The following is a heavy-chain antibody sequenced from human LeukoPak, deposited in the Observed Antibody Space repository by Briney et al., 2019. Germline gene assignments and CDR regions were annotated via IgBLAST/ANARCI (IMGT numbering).Heavy chain of an antibody. CDR2: IYYSGST. CDR3: ARGQRRRYYYYYYMDV. CDR1: GGSISSGGYY. V-gene: IGHV4-31*03. Sequence: SETLSLTCTVSGGSISSGGYYWSWIRQHPGKGLEWIGYIYYSGSTYYNPSLKSRVTISVDTSKNQFSLKLSSVTAADTAVYYCARGQRRRYYYYYYMDVWGKGTTVTVSS. J-gene: IGHJ6*03.